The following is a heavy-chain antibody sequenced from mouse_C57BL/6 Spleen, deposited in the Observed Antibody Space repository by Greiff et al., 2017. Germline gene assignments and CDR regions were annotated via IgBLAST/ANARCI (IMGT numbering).Heavy chain of an antibody. V-gene: IGHV1-52*01. CDR3: ARDEYDPFAY. CDR1: GYTFTCYW. J-gene: IGHJ3*01. D-gene: IGHD2-10*02. CDR2: IDPSDSET. Sequence: QVQLQQPGAELVRPGSSVKLSCKASGYTFTCYWMHWVKQRPIQGLEWIGNIDPSDSETHYNQKFKDKATLTVDKSSSTAYMQLSSLTSEDSAVYYCARDEYDPFAYWGQGTLVTVSA.